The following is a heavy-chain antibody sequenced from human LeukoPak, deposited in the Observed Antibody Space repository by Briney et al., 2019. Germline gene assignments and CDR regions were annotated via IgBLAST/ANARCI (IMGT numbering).Heavy chain of an antibody. Sequence: PSETLSLTCTVSGGSISSGGYYWSWIRQPPGKGLEWIGYIYHSGSTYYNPSLKSRVTISVDRSKNQFSLKLSPVTAADTAVYYCARAYCGGDCSGWFDPWGQGTLVTVSS. CDR1: GGSISSGGYY. D-gene: IGHD2-21*02. CDR2: IYHSGST. J-gene: IGHJ5*02. CDR3: ARAYCGGDCSGWFDP. V-gene: IGHV4-30-2*01.